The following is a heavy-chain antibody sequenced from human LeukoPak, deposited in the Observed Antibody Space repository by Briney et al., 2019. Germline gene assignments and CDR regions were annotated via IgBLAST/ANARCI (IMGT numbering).Heavy chain of an antibody. CDR3: AKDRTVGASYWYFDL. J-gene: IGHJ2*01. CDR2: LSSTSRTE. CDR1: GLTLNNYD. D-gene: IGHD1-26*01. V-gene: IGHV3-48*01. Sequence: GGSLRLSCAASGLTLNNYDMNWVRQAPGKGLEWVSFLSSTSRTEYYADSVKGRFTISRDSSKNTLFLHMNTLRAEDTAIYYCAKDRTVGASYWYFDLWGRGTLVTVSS.